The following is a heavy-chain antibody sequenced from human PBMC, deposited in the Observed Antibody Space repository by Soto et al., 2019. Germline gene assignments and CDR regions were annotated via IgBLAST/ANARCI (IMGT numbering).Heavy chain of an antibody. Sequence: SQTLSLTCAISGDSVSSNSSTWNWIRHSPSRGLEWLGRTYYRSKWYNDYAVSVKSRITIIPDTSKNQFSLQLNSLTPEDTAVYYCARGGTGGMDVWGQGTTVNVSS. V-gene: IGHV6-1*01. J-gene: IGHJ6*02. D-gene: IGHD7-27*01. CDR3: ARGGTGGMDV. CDR2: TYYRSKWYN. CDR1: GDSVSSNSST.